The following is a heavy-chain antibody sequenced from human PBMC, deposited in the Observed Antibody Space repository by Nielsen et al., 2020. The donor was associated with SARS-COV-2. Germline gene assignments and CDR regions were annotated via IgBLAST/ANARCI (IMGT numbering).Heavy chain of an antibody. CDR1: GGSISSSSYY. V-gene: IGHV4-39*07. Sequence: SETLSLTCTVSGGSISSSSYYWGWIRQPPGKGLEWIGSIYYSGSTYYNPSLKSRVTISVDTSKNQFSLKLSSVTAADTAVYYCARGWAAMVTGYYFDYWGQGTLVTVS. D-gene: IGHD5-18*01. CDR3: ARGWAAMVTGYYFDY. J-gene: IGHJ4*02. CDR2: IYYSGST.